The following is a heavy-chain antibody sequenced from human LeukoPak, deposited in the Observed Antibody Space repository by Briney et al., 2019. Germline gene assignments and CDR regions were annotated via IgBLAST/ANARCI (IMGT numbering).Heavy chain of an antibody. Sequence: SETLSLTCAVYGGSFSGYYWSLIRQPPGKGLEWIVEINHSGSTNYNPSLKSRVTISVDTSKNQFSLKLSSVTAADTAVYYCARALVVPASYYFDYWGQGTLVTVSS. V-gene: IGHV4-34*01. CDR2: INHSGST. D-gene: IGHD2-2*01. J-gene: IGHJ4*02. CDR3: ARALVVPASYYFDY. CDR1: GGSFSGYY.